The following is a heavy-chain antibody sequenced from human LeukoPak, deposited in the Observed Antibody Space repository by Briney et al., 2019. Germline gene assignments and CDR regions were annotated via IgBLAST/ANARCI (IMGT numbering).Heavy chain of an antibody. CDR1: GVSISSYY. V-gene: IGHV4-59*13. D-gene: IGHD3-22*01. CDR2: IFYSGST. Sequence: SETLSLTCTVSGVSISSYYWSWIRQPPGKGLEWIGYIFYSGSTNYNSSLKSRVTISVDTSKNQFSLKLSSVTAADTAVYYCARDTYDSSGYSFDYWGQGTLVTVSS. CDR3: ARDTYDSSGYSFDY. J-gene: IGHJ4*02.